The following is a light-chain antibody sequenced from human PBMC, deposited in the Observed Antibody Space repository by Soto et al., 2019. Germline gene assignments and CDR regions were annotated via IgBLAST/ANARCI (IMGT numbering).Light chain of an antibody. Sequence: EIVLTQSPGTLSLSQGERATLSCRARQSVSSSYLAWYQQKPGQAPRLLIYGASSRATGIPDRFSGSGSGTDFTLTISRLEPEDFAVYYCQQYGSSPPLTFGGGTKVDIK. J-gene: IGKJ4*01. CDR1: QSVSSSY. CDR3: QQYGSSPPLT. CDR2: GAS. V-gene: IGKV3-20*01.